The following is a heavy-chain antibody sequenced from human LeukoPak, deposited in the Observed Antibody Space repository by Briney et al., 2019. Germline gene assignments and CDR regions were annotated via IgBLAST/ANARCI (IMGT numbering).Heavy chain of an antibody. CDR1: DYTFTSYG. D-gene: IGHD3-10*01. CDR2: ISGYNGNT. J-gene: IGHJ4*02. Sequence: EASVKVSCKASDYTFTSYGITWVRQAPGQGLEWMGWISGYNGNTNYAQKFQGRVTMTTDTSTSTVYMELRSLRSDDTAVYYCARDDNYGSGQPDDWGQGTLVTVSS. V-gene: IGHV1-18*01. CDR3: ARDDNYGSGQPDD.